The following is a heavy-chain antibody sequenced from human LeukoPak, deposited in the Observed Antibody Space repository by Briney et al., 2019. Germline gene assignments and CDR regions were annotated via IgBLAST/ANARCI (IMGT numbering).Heavy chain of an antibody. D-gene: IGHD3-9*01. CDR2: IYYSGST. Sequence: SETLSLTCAVYGGPFSGYYWSWIRQPPGKGLEWIGYIYYSGSTYYNPSLKSRVTISVDTSKNQFSLKLSSVTAADTAVYYCARYYDILTRAYYFDYWGQGTLVTVSS. CDR1: GGPFSGYY. CDR3: ARYYDILTRAYYFDY. J-gene: IGHJ4*02. V-gene: IGHV4-30-4*08.